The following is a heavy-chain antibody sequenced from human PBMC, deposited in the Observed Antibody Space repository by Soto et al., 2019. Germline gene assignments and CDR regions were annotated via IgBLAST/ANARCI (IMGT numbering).Heavy chain of an antibody. CDR1: GVSVRSYG. V-gene: IGHV3-30*18. J-gene: IGHJ3*02. CDR3: AKEDPPLLRYFDWLLSGSDAFDI. Sequence: PGGSLRLGCAACGVSVRSYGVHWVRQAPGKGLEWVAVISYDGSNKYYADSVKGRFTISRDNSKNTLYLQMNSLRAEDTAVYYCAKEDPPLLRYFDWLLSGSDAFDIWGQGTMVTVSS. CDR2: ISYDGSNK. D-gene: IGHD3-9*01.